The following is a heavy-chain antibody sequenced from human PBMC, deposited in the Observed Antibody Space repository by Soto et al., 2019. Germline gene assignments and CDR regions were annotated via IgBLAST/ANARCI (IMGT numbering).Heavy chain of an antibody. J-gene: IGHJ4*02. V-gene: IGHV1-46*01. D-gene: IGHD6-19*01. Sequence: QVQLVQSGAEVKKPGASVKVACKASGYTFTNYYMHWVRQAPGQGLEWMGIINPSGGSTTYAQKFQGRVTMTRDTSTSTVYMELSSLGSEDTAVYYCARGFSSGWPFGYWGQGTPVTVSS. CDR2: INPSGGST. CDR1: GYTFTNYY. CDR3: ARGFSSGWPFGY.